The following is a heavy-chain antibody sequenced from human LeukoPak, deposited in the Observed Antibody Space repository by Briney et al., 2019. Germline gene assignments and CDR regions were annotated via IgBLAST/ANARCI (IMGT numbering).Heavy chain of an antibody. D-gene: IGHD2-15*01. J-gene: IGHJ4*02. CDR1: GFTFSSYA. Sequence: GGSLRLSCAASGFTFSSYAMSWVRQAPGKGLEWVSAISGSGGSTYYADSVKGRFTISRDNSKSTLYLQMNSLRAEDTAVYYCARACSGGSCYPGYWGQGTLVTVSS. CDR2: ISGSGGST. CDR3: ARACSGGSCYPGY. V-gene: IGHV3-23*01.